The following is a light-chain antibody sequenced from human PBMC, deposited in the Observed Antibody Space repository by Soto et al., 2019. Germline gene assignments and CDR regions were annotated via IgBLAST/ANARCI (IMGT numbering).Light chain of an antibody. CDR2: VAS. CDR3: QQYNNWPYT. Sequence: EIVMTQSPATLSVSPGERATLSCRASQSVSSNLAWYQQKPGQPPRLLIYVASSRSTVIPARFSGSGSGTEFTLTISSLQSEDFAFYYCQQYNNWPYTFGQRTKLEIK. CDR1: QSVSSN. J-gene: IGKJ2*01. V-gene: IGKV3-15*01.